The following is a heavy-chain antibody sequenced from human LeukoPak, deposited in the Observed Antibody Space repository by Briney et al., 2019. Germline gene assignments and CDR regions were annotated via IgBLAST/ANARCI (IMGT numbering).Heavy chain of an antibody. J-gene: IGHJ4*02. V-gene: IGHV3-21*01. Sequence: GGSLRLSCAASGFTFSSYSMNWVRQAPGKGLEWVSSISSSSSYIYYADSVKGRFTISRDNAKNSLYLQMNSLRAEDTAVYYCARDRTTAHYFDYWGQGTLATVSS. D-gene: IGHD4-17*01. CDR3: ARDRTTAHYFDY. CDR1: GFTFSSYS. CDR2: ISSSSSYI.